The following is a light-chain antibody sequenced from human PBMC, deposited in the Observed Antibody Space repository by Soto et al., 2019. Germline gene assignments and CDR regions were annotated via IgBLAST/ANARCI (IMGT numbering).Light chain of an antibody. CDR2: DAP. CDR1: QSVASN. CDR3: QQYHIWPPQYT. J-gene: IGKJ2*01. V-gene: IGKV3-15*01. Sequence: EIVMTQSPASLSVSPGDGATLSCRASQSVASNVAWYQQKPGHGPRLLILDAPTRAVGVAARFSGSGTGTDFAFTINSLQSEDFAVYYYQQYHIWPPQYTFGQGTKLQIK.